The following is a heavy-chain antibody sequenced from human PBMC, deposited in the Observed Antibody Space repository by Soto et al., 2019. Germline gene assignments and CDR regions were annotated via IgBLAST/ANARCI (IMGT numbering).Heavy chain of an antibody. D-gene: IGHD3-10*01. Sequence: PGESLKISCEGSGYSFVTHWIGWVRQMPGKGLEWIGIIYPYGSETTYSPAFQGRVTISADKSTNTAYLQWSSLKASDTAIYYCARISPSYPYFYYGMDVWGQGXTVTVSS. CDR3: ARISPSYPYFYYGMDV. CDR1: GYSFVTHW. CDR2: IYPYGSET. V-gene: IGHV5-51*01. J-gene: IGHJ6*02.